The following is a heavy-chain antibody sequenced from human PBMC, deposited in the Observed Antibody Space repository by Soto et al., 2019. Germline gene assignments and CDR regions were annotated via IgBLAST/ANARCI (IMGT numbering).Heavy chain of an antibody. V-gene: IGHV4-39*01. CDR1: GFTFSSYA. CDR2: IHYSGST. Sequence: PGGSLRLSCAASGFTFSSYAMSWVRQAPGKGLEWVSAIHYSGSTYYSTSLESRATISGDTSKSQYSLTLSSVTAADTAVYYWARHTVAAKTDFDHWGQGTLVTVSS. CDR3: ARHTVAAKTDFDH. J-gene: IGHJ4*02. D-gene: IGHD6-25*01.